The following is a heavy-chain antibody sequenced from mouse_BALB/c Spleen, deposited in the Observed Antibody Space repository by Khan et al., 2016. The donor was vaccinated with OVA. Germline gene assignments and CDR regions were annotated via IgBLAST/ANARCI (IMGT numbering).Heavy chain of an antibody. Sequence: EVELVESGGGLVQPGGSRKLSCAASGFTFSSYGMHWVRQAPERGLEWVAYISGDSNTIYYADTVKGRFTISRDNPRNTLFLQMTSLRSEDTAMYYCATSYFYGYYFDYWGPGTTLTVSS. CDR3: ATSYFYGYYFDY. V-gene: IGHV5-17*02. CDR2: ISGDSNTI. J-gene: IGHJ2*01. CDR1: GFTFSSYG. D-gene: IGHD1-1*01.